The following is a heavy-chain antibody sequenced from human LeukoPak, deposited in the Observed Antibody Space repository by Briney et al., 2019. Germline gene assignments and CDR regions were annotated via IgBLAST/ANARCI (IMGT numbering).Heavy chain of an antibody. V-gene: IGHV4-34*01. J-gene: IGHJ4*02. D-gene: IGHD3-22*01. Sequence: SETLSLTCTVSGGSISSYYWSWIRQPPGKGLEWIGEINHSGNTNYNPSLKSRVTISVDTSKNQFSLKLSSVTAADTAVYYCARGYYDSSGYYLFDYWGQGTLVTVSS. CDR1: GGSISSYY. CDR2: INHSGNT. CDR3: ARGYYDSSGYYLFDY.